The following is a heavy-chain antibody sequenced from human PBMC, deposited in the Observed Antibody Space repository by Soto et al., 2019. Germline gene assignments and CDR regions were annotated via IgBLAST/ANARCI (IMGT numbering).Heavy chain of an antibody. J-gene: IGHJ4*02. CDR1: GYTFTSYD. V-gene: IGHV1-18*01. Sequence: QVQLVQSGAEVKKPGASVKVSCKASGYTFTSYDITWVRQAPGQGLEWMGWISGYNGNTNHAQKLQGRVTMTTDTSTSTAYMELRRLRSDDTAVYYCARALPSSGYSSGWYFAYWGQGTLVTVSS. CDR3: ARALPSSGYSSGWYFAY. D-gene: IGHD6-19*01. CDR2: ISGYNGNT.